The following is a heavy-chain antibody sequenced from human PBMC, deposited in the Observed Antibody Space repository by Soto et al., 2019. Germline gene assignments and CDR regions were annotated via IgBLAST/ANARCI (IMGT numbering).Heavy chain of an antibody. V-gene: IGHV5-51*01. Sequence: XESLNISCRGSGYSFTSYWIGWVRQMPGKGLEWMGIIYPGDSDTRYSPSFQGQVTISADKSISTAYLQWSSLKASDTAMYYCARHRSLAAAGSYYYYGMDVWGQGTTVTVSS. CDR1: GYSFTSYW. CDR3: ARHRSLAAAGSYYYYGMDV. J-gene: IGHJ6*02. D-gene: IGHD6-13*01. CDR2: IYPGDSDT.